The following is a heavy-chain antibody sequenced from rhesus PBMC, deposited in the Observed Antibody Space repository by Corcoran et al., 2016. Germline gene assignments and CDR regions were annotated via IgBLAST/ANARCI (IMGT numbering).Heavy chain of an antibody. D-gene: IGHD4-23*01. Sequence: QVQLQESGPGLVKPSQPLSLPFAISGDSVSSTRVTWHWIRPSPSPALEWLGRTYYRSKWYNEYTQSVKNRISIKPDTSKNQFSLQLNSGTPEDMAVYYCARRDTVTKYYFDYWGQGVVVTVSS. V-gene: IGHV6-1*01. CDR1: GDSVSSTRVT. J-gene: IGHJ4*01. CDR2: TYYRSKWYN. CDR3: ARRDTVTKYYFDY.